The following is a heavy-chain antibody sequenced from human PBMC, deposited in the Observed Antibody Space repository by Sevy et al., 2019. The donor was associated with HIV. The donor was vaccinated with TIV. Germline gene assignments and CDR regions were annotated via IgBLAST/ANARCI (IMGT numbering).Heavy chain of an antibody. CDR1: GFTFSDHY. CDR2: TKNKADGYTT. J-gene: IGHJ4*02. Sequence: GGSLRLSCVASGFTFSDHYMEWVRQAPGKGLEWVGRTKNKADGYTTEYAASVKGRFTISRDESKNSLYLQMNSLKAEDTAMYYCATHAGIAAAGRVFDYWGQGTLVTVSS. V-gene: IGHV3-72*01. CDR3: ATHAGIAAAGRVFDY. D-gene: IGHD6-13*01.